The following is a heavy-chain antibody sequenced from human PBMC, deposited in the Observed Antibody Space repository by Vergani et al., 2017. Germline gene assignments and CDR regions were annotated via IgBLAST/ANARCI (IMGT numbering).Heavy chain of an antibody. CDR2: MDYSGST. D-gene: IGHD2-8*02. Sequence: QVQLQESGPGLVKPSETLSLTCTVSGDSVISTDYHWGWIRQPPGKGLEWIGSMDYSGSTSYNPSLGSRISISFETPKHQFSLRLTSVTAADTAVYYCASKRGACRAAYCHSYDFWGPGTLVGVSS. J-gene: IGHJ4*02. V-gene: IGHV4-39*01. CDR1: GDSVISTDYH. CDR3: ASKRGACRAAYCHSYDF.